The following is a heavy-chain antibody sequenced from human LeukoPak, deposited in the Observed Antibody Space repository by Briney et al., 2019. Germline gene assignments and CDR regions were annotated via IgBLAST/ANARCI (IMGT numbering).Heavy chain of an antibody. V-gene: IGHV3-48*03. CDR2: ISSSGSTI. CDR3: AKDRTVLLWFGESDY. Sequence: GGSLRLSCAASGFTFSSYEMNWVRQAPGKGLEWVSYISSSGSTIYYADSVKGRFTISRDNAKNSLYLQMNSLRAEDTAVYYCAKDRTVLLWFGESDYWGQGTLVTVSS. CDR1: GFTFSSYE. J-gene: IGHJ4*02. D-gene: IGHD3-10*01.